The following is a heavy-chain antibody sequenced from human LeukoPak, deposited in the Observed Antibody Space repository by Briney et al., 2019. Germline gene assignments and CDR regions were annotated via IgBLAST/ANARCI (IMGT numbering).Heavy chain of an antibody. Sequence: GRSLRLSCAASGFTFEDYAMHWVRQAPGKGLEWVSGISWNSGSIVYADSVKGRFTISRDNAKNSLYLQMNSLRAEDMALYYCAKETSSGWNPDAFDIWGQGTMVTVSS. J-gene: IGHJ3*02. CDR3: AKETSSGWNPDAFDI. CDR2: ISWNSGSI. CDR1: GFTFEDYA. V-gene: IGHV3-9*03. D-gene: IGHD6-19*01.